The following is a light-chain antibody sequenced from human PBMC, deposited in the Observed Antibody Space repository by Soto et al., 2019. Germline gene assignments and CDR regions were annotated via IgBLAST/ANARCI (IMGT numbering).Light chain of an antibody. Sequence: AIQLTQSPSSLSASVGDRVTITCRASQGISSALAWYQQKPGKAPKLLIYDASSLESGVPSRFSGSGSGTDFTFTITSLQPEDFATYYCQQYDDLYTFGQGTKLEIK. CDR1: QGISSA. J-gene: IGKJ2*01. CDR2: DAS. CDR3: QQYDDLYT. V-gene: IGKV1D-13*01.